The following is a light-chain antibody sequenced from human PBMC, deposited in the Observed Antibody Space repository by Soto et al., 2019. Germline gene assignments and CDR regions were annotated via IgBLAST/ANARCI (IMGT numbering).Light chain of an antibody. J-gene: IGKJ2*01. CDR3: QQYNNWPPDT. V-gene: IGKV3-15*01. CDR2: GAS. CDR1: QSVNTN. Sequence: EIVMTQSPATLSVSPGERVTLSCRASQSVNTNLAWYQQKPGQAPRLLIYGASTRATGIPARFSGRGSRTEFTLTISSLQSEDFAVYYCQQYNNWPPDTFGQGTKVEI.